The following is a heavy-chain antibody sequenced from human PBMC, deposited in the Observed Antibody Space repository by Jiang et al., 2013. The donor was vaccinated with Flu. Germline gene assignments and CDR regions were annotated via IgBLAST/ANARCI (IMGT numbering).Heavy chain of an antibody. Sequence: QLVESGGGVVQPGRSLRLSCAASGFTFSTFAMHWVRQGPGKGLEWLTLISYDGSNKYYAGSVKGRFTVSRDNSKNILFLQMNSLGAEDTAVYYCATDGGYSNGHPIDYWGQGTLVTVSS. D-gene: IGHD5-18*01. CDR3: ATDGGYSNGHPIDY. J-gene: IGHJ4*02. CDR1: GFTFSTFA. V-gene: IGHV3-30-3*01. CDR2: ISYDGSNK.